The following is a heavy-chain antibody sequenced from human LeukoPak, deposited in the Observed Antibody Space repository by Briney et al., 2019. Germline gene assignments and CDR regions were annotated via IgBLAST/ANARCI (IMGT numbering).Heavy chain of an antibody. CDR2: ISSSGGST. J-gene: IGHJ4*02. Sequence: PGGSLRLSCAASGFTFSDYYVSWIRQAPGKGLEWLSHISSSGGSTSYADSVKGRFTISRDNAKKSLFRAEDTAVYYLAQGYYDNSGYFPYYFNYWGQGTLVTVSS. D-gene: IGHD3-22*01. CDR1: GFTFSDYY. CDR3: AQGYYDNSGYFPYYFNY. V-gene: IGHV3-11*01.